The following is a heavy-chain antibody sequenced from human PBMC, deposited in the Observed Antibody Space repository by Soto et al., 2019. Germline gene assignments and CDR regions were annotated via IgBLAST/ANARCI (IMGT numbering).Heavy chain of an antibody. CDR2: IMPVFPTP. D-gene: IGHD1-1*01. V-gene: IGHV1-69*12. Sequence: QVQLVQSGAEVKKPGSSVKVSCKTSGGTFRTSAISWVRQAPGQGLEWMGGIMPVFPTPDYAQKFQGRVTITAGQSTGTGYMGLSRLRSEDTAVYYCARDKDRQQLGGNYYYIMDVWGQGTTVTVSS. J-gene: IGHJ6*01. CDR3: ARDKDRQQLGGNYYYIMDV. CDR1: GGTFRTSA.